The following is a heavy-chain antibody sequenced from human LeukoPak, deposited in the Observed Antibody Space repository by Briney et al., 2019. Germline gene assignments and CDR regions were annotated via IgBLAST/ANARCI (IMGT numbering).Heavy chain of an antibody. CDR1: GDTFTGYY. V-gene: IGHV1-2*02. CDR3: ARGVTARGFYYYMDI. Sequence: GASVKVSCKASGDTFTGYYVQWVRQAPGQGLEWMGWINPHSGGTNYAQEFQGRVTMTRDTSISTAYMELSSLRPDDTAVYSCARGVTARGFYYYMDIWGNGTTVTISS. J-gene: IGHJ6*03. CDR2: INPHSGGT. D-gene: IGHD2-21*02.